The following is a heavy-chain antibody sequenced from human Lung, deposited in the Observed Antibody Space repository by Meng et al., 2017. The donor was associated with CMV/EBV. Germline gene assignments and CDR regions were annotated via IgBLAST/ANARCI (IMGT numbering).Heavy chain of an antibody. V-gene: IGHV3-30*02. CDR2: IRHDGTTK. CDR3: AKDLLLFGGANAYFDS. D-gene: IGHD3-16*01. CDR1: GFSFDNHG. Sequence: GGSLRLSCAASGFSFDNHGMHWVRQTPGKGLEWVAFIRHDGTTKFYGDSVKGRLTISRDNSKNTVYLQMNSLRPEETAVYYCAKDLLLFGGANAYFDSWGQGTLVTVSS. J-gene: IGHJ4*02.